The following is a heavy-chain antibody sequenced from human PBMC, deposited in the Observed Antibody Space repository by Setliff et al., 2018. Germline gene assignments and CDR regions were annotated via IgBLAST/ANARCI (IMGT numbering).Heavy chain of an antibody. D-gene: IGHD2-2*01. CDR3: ARSETCHSTHCSPYDY. V-gene: IGHV3-23*05. CDR1: GFTFSSYT. Sequence: QTGGSLRLSCAASGFTFSSYTMNWVRQAPGQGLEWVSSIDSSRTYYADSVKGRVTISRDNSKNTLYLQMSSLRAEDTAVYYCARSETCHSTHCSPYDYWGQGTPVTVSS. J-gene: IGHJ4*02. CDR2: IDSSRT.